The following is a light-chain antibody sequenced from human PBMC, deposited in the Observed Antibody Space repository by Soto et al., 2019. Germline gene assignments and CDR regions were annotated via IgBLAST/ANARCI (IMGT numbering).Light chain of an antibody. J-gene: IGKJ1*01. V-gene: IGKV1-6*02. CDR1: QDIRRD. CDR2: AAS. Sequence: AIPMTQSPSFLSASVGDRVTITCRASQDIRRDLGWYQQKPGTAPKLLIFAASTLQGGVPLRFSASGSGTVFTLTISSLQPEDFATYYCLQDYNYPWTFGQGTKVEGK. CDR3: LQDYNYPWT.